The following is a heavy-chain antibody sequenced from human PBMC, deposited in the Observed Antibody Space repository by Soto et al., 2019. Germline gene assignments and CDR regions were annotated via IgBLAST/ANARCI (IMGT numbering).Heavy chain of an antibody. D-gene: IGHD2-21*02. CDR3: AVTTPRQYIVVVTAPLDY. CDR1: GGTFSSYA. V-gene: IGHV1-69*01. CDR2: IIPIFGTA. Sequence: QVQLVQSGAEVKKPGSSVKVSCKASGGTFSSYAISWVRQAPGQGLEWMGGIIPIFGTANYAQKFQGRVTITADESTSTAYMELSSRRSEDTAVYYCAVTTPRQYIVVVTAPLDYWGQGTLVTVSS. J-gene: IGHJ4*02.